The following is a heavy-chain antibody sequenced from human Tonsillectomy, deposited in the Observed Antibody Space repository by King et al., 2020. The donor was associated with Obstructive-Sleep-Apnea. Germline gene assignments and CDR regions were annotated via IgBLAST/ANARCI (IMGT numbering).Heavy chain of an antibody. CDR1: GFSFSSYS. V-gene: IGHV3-48*04. D-gene: IGHD3-16*02. CDR2: IRSRSSTI. CDR3: ARDMMITFGGVIGDAFDI. J-gene: IGHJ3*02. Sequence: VQLVESGGGLVQPGGSLRLSCAASGFSFSSYSMNWVRQAPGKGLEGVSYIRSRSSTIYYADSVKGRFTISRDNAKNSLYLQMNSLRAEDTAVYYCARDMMITFGGVIGDAFDIWGQGTMVTVSS.